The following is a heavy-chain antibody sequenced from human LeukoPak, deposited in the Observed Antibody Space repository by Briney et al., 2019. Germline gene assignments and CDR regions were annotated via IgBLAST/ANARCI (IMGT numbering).Heavy chain of an antibody. V-gene: IGHV4-39*07. D-gene: IGHD3-9*01. CDR3: ARVAGRGGYYDILTGYYAHFDY. CDR1: GGSISSSGYY. J-gene: IGHJ4*02. Sequence: SETLSLTCTVSGGSISSSGYYWGWIRQPPGKGLEWIGSIYYSGSTYYNPSLKSRVTISVDTSKNQFSLKLSSVTAADTAVYYCARVAGRGGYYDILTGYYAHFDYWGQGTLVTVSS. CDR2: IYYSGST.